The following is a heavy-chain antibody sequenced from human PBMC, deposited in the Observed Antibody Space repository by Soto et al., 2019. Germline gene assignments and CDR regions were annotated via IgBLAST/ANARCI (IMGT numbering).Heavy chain of an antibody. D-gene: IGHD6-13*01. CDR2: VSGYNGNT. J-gene: IGHJ5*02. CDR1: GYTFTSYA. V-gene: IGHV1-18*01. Sequence: ASVKVSCKASGYTFTSYAMHWVRQAPGQRLEWMGWVSGYNGNTKYAQQFQGRVTMTTDTSTNTGYMELRSLRSDDTAVYYCARGRAPIAAAGKEPSNWFDPWGQGTLVTVSS. CDR3: ARGRAPIAAAGKEPSNWFDP.